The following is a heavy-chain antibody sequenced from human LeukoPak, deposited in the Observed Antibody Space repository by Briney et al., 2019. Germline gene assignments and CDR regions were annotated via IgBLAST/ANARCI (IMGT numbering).Heavy chain of an antibody. CDR1: GFTFTSYA. D-gene: IGHD6-25*01. CDR3: AKHRSGIAASGSNY. J-gene: IGHJ4*02. V-gene: IGHV3-23*01. CDR2: SVISDSGGGSGGST. Sequence: GGSLRLSCAASGFTFTSYAMSWVRQAPGKGLEWVSVSVISDSGGGSGGSTYYADSVKGRFTISRDDSNNTLYLQMNNLRVEDTAFYYGAKHRSGIAASGSNYWGQGTLVSVSS.